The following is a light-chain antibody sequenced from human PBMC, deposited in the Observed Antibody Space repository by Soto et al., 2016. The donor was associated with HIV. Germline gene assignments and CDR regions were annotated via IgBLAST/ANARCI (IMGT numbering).Light chain of an antibody. CDR1: NIGGKS. V-gene: IGLV3-21*01. J-gene: IGLJ2*01. CDR3: QAWDSSTARVV. CDR2: DDS. Sequence: SYELTQPPSVSVAPGKTATITCGGNNIGGKSVHWFQQKPGQAPVLVVYDDSDRPSGIPERFSGSNSGNTATLTISETQAMDEADYYCQAWDSSTARVVFGGGTKLTVL.